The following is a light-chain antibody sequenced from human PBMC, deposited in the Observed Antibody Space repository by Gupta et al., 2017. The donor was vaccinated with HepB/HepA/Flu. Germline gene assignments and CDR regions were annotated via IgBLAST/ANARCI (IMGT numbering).Light chain of an antibody. V-gene: IGLV1-44*01. CDR3: AAWDDSLNGWV. J-gene: IGLJ3*02. CDR2: SNT. CDR1: SSNIGSNT. Sequence: QSVLTQPPSASVTPGQRVTIPCSGSSSNIGSNTVNWYQPLPGTAPKLLIYSNTQRPSGVPDRFSGSKSGTSASLAIRGLQSEDEADYYCAAWDDSLNGWVFGGGPKLTVL.